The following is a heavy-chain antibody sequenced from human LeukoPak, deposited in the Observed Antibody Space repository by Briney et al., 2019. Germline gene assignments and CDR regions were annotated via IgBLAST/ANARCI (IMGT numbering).Heavy chain of an antibody. D-gene: IGHD2-15*01. CDR3: AKYYLMGYCSGGSCYSAAFDI. V-gene: IGHV3-23*01. Sequence: GGSLRLSCAASGFTFSSYGMSWVRQAPGKGLEWVSAISGSGGSTYYADSVKGRFTISRDNSKNTLYLQMNSLRAEDTAVYYCAKYYLMGYCSGGSCYSAAFDIWGQGTMVTVSS. J-gene: IGHJ3*02. CDR1: GFTFSSYG. CDR2: ISGSGGST.